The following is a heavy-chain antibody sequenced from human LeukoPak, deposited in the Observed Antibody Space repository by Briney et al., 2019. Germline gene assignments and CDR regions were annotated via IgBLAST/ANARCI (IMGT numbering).Heavy chain of an antibody. D-gene: IGHD2-2*01. Sequence: PGGSLRLSCAASGFTFSNYWMHWVRQTPGEGLVCVSLIKGDGSSTTYADSVKGRFTISRDNAKNTVYLQMNSLRAEDTAVYYCARDDCSTTPCYAYWGQGTLVTVSS. V-gene: IGHV3-74*01. J-gene: IGHJ4*02. CDR2: IKGDGSST. CDR1: GFTFSNYW. CDR3: ARDDCSTTPCYAY.